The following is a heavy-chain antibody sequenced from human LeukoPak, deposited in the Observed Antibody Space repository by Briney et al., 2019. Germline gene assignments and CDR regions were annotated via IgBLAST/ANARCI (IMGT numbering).Heavy chain of an antibody. J-gene: IGHJ4*02. Sequence: PGGSLRLSCAASGFTFSSYDMHWVRQAPGKGLEWVAFIRYDGNIKYLADSVKGRFTISRDTSKNTVYLQMNSLRAEDTAVYYCAKDTSGTYYDSSGLDYWGQGTLVTVSS. D-gene: IGHD3-22*01. CDR3: AKDTSGTYYDSSGLDY. CDR2: IRYDGNIK. V-gene: IGHV3-30*02. CDR1: GFTFSSYD.